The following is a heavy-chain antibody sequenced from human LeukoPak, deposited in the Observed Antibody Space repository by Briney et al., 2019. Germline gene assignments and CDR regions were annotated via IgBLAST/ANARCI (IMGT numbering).Heavy chain of an antibody. D-gene: IGHD2-15*01. V-gene: IGHV1-69*05. CDR1: GGTFSSYA. J-gene: IGHJ4*02. CDR3: ARDGEYCSGGSCHTTFDY. CDR2: IIPIFGTA. Sequence: SVKVSCKASGGTFSSYAISWVRQAPGQGLEWMGGIIPIFGTANYAQKFQGRFTMTRDTSISTAYMELSRLRSDDTAVYYCARDGEYCSGGSCHTTFDYWGQGTLVTVSS.